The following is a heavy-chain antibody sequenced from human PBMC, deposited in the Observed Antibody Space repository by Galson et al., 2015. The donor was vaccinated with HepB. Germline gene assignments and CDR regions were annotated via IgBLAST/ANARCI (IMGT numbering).Heavy chain of an antibody. V-gene: IGHV3-66*01. CDR2: IPRRGTA. J-gene: IGHJ4*02. Sequence: SLRLSCAASGFTVSTTSMTWVRQAPGKGLEWVSFIPRRGTAHYADSVQGRFTISRDTSENTVSLQLHSLRAEDTAVYYCATSVDTTSWYTGHFHYWGRGTLVSVSA. D-gene: IGHD2-2*02. CDR3: ATSVDTTSWYTGHFHY. CDR1: GFTVSTTS.